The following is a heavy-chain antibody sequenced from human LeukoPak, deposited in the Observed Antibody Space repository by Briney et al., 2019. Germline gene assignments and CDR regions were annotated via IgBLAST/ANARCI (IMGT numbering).Heavy chain of an antibody. CDR1: GGSISSGDYY. Sequence: PSETLSLTCTVSGGSISSGDYYWSWIRQPPGKGLEWIGYIYYSGSTYYNPSLKSRVTISVDTSKNQFSLKLSSVTAADTAVYYCARSLMVSGVDYWGQGTLVTVSS. V-gene: IGHV4-30-4*01. CDR3: ARSLMVSGVDY. CDR2: IYYSGST. J-gene: IGHJ4*02. D-gene: IGHD2-8*01.